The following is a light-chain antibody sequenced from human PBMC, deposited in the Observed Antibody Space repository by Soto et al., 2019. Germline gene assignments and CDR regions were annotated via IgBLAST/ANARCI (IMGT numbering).Light chain of an antibody. V-gene: IGKV1-5*01. Sequence: DIQMTQSPFTLSASVGDRVTITCRASQSISSWLAWYQQKPGKAPKLLIYDASSLESGVPSSFSGSGSGTEFTLTISSLQPDEFATYYCQQYKSYYTFGQGTKLEIK. CDR1: QSISSW. CDR3: QQYKSYYT. J-gene: IGKJ2*01. CDR2: DAS.